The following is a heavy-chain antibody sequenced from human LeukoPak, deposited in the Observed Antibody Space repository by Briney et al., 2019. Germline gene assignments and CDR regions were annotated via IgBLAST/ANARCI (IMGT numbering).Heavy chain of an antibody. CDR2: IYTSGST. CDR1: GGSISSGSYY. CDR3: ASKTFRASDI. J-gene: IGHJ3*02. V-gene: IGHV4-61*02. Sequence: SETLSLTCTVSGGSISSGSYYWSWIRQPTGKGLEWIGRIYTSGSTNYNPSLKSRVTISVDTSKNQFSLKLSSVTAADTAVYYCASKTFRASDIWGQGTMVTVSS.